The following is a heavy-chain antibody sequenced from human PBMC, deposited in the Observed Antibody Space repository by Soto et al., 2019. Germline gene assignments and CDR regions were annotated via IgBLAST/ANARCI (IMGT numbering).Heavy chain of an antibody. Sequence: SETLSLPCTVSGGSISSSRYNWGWIRQPPGKGLEWIGRFYYRGSTYSPQSRNCRFTVSVDTAKYQFSRKLSSVTAADTAVFHCARTIGYGRGGDCPNDYDIWGRGTMGTVAS. CDR1: GGSISSSRYN. CDR2: FYYRGST. D-gene: IGHD2-21*02. V-gene: IGHV4-39*01. J-gene: IGHJ3*02. CDR3: ARTIGYGRGGDCPNDYDI.